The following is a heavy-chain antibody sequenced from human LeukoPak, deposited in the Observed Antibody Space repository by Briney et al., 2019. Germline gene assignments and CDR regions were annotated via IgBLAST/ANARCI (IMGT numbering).Heavy chain of an antibody. Sequence: WKSLRLSCAASGFTFSSYAMNWVRQAPGKGLEWVSGINVSGGSTNYADSVKGRFIISRDNSNNTLYVQMNSLRAEDTAVYYCAKDLGSAKYYYDCCGMDVWGQGTTVTVSS. J-gene: IGHJ6*02. V-gene: IGHV3-23*01. CDR2: INVSGGST. D-gene: IGHD3-10*01. CDR3: AKDLGSAKYYYDCCGMDV. CDR1: GFTFSSYA.